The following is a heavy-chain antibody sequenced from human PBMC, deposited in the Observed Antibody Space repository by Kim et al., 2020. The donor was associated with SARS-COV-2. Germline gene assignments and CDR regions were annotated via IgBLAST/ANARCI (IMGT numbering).Heavy chain of an antibody. D-gene: IGHD3-3*01. Sequence: GGSLRLSCAASGFTFSSYAMSWVRQAPGKGLEWVSAIRGSGGSTYYADSVKGRFTISRDNSKNTLYLQMNSLRAEDTAVYYCAKGRNVLRFLEWLLPFDYWGQGTLVTVSS. CDR2: IRGSGGST. J-gene: IGHJ4*02. CDR3: AKGRNVLRFLEWLLPFDY. CDR1: GFTFSSYA. V-gene: IGHV3-23*01.